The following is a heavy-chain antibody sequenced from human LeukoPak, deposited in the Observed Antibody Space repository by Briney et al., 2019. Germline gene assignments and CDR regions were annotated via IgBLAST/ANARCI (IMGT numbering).Heavy chain of an antibody. D-gene: IGHD3-3*01. CDR1: GGSISSYY. Sequence: SETLSLTCTVSGGSISSYYWSWIRQPPGKGLEWIGYIYYSGSTNYNPSLKSRVTISVDTSKNQFSLKLSSVTAADTAVYYRARRVLEWQFDYWGQGTLVTVSS. CDR3: ARRVLEWQFDY. CDR2: IYYSGST. V-gene: IGHV4-59*01. J-gene: IGHJ4*02.